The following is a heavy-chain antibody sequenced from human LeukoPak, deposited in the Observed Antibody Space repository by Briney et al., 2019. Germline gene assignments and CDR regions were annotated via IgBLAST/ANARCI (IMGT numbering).Heavy chain of an antibody. V-gene: IGHV3-21*01. J-gene: IGHJ4*02. Sequence: GGSLRLSCAASGFTLSSYSMNWVRQAPGKGLEWASSISTGSGSYIYYADSVKGRFTISRDNSKNTLYLQMNSLRAEDTAVYYCARDEVAAADRGMDYWGQGTLVTVSS. D-gene: IGHD6-13*01. CDR3: ARDEVAAADRGMDY. CDR1: GFTLSSYS. CDR2: ISTGSGSYI.